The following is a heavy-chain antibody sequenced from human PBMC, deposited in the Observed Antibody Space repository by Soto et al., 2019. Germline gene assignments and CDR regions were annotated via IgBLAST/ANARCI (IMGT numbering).Heavy chain of an antibody. J-gene: IGHJ4*02. Sequence: SVKVSCKASGDTFSFYTINWVRQAPGLGLEWMGRVNPIVSMSNYAQKFQGRVTITADKSTNTAYMQLSSLRSEDTAVYYCARDASYGYFDYWGQGTLVTVSS. V-gene: IGHV1-69*04. CDR3: ARDASYGYFDY. CDR2: VNPIVSMS. D-gene: IGHD5-18*01. CDR1: GDTFSFYT.